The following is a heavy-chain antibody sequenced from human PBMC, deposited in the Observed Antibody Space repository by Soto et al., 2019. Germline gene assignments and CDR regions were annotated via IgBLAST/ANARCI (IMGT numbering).Heavy chain of an antibody. Sequence: QVQLVQSGAEVKKPGSSVKVSCKASGGTFSSYAISWVRQAPGQGLEWMGGIIPIFGTANYAQKFQGSVTITADESPSRAHMGLSSLRSEATAVYYCAGDYCTNGVCKGGGDYWGQGTLVTVSS. CDR2: IIPIFGTA. V-gene: IGHV1-69*01. CDR1: GGTFSSYA. CDR3: AGDYCTNGVCKGGGDY. D-gene: IGHD2-8*01. J-gene: IGHJ4*02.